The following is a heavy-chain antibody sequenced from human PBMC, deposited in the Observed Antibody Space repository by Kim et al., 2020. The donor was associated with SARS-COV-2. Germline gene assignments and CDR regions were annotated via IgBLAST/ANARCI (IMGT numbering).Heavy chain of an antibody. CDR2: IIPILGIA. Sequence: SVKVSCKASGGTFSSYAISWVRQAPGQGLEWMGRIIPILGIANYAQKFQGRVTITADKSTSTAYMELSSLRSEDTAVYYCARDAWELLGYFDYWGQGTLVTVSS. D-gene: IGHD1-26*01. CDR3: ARDAWELLGYFDY. V-gene: IGHV1-69*04. CDR1: GGTFSSYA. J-gene: IGHJ4*02.